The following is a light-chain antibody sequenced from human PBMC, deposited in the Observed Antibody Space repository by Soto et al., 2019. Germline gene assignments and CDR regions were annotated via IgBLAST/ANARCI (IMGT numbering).Light chain of an antibody. CDR2: DVS. CDR1: SSDIGRYNY. CDR3: GSYTSSDTMI. V-gene: IGLV2-14*03. J-gene: IGLJ2*01. Sequence: QSALTHPASVSGSPGQSITISCTGTSSDIGRYNYVSWYQHSPGKAPKLIIYDVSDRPSGVSNRFSGSKSGTTASLTISGLQAEDEADYYCGSYTSSDTMIFGGGTKLTVL.